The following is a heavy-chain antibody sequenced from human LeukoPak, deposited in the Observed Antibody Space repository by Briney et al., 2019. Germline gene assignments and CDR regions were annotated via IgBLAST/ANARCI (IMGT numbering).Heavy chain of an antibody. CDR1: GFTFNAYW. CDR3: ARSATPSAANDASDI. J-gene: IGHJ3*02. V-gene: IGHV3-74*01. Sequence: PGGSLRLSCAASGFTFNAYWMHWVRQAPGKGLVWVSRVNSDESNIKYADSVKGRFTISRDNGKNTLYLQMNNLRAEDTAVYYCARSATPSAANDASDIWGQGTMVTVSS. CDR2: VNSDESNI. D-gene: IGHD1-26*01.